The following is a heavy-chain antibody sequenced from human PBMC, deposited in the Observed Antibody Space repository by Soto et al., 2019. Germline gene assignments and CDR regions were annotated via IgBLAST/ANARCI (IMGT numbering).Heavy chain of an antibody. CDR1: GYTFTSYA. V-gene: IGHV1-3*01. CDR3: ARGPSNDYLNADWFDP. D-gene: IGHD4-17*01. J-gene: IGHJ5*02. CDR2: INPSNGNT. Sequence: ASVNVSCKASGYTFTSYAIPWVRQAPGQRLEWMGWINPSNGNTKYAQKFQGRVTITRDTSASTAYMELSSLRSEDTAVYYCARGPSNDYLNADWFDPWGQGTLVTVSS.